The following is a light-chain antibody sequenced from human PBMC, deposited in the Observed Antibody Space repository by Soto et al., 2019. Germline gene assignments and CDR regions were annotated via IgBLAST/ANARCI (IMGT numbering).Light chain of an antibody. CDR2: GAS. J-gene: IGKJ1*01. CDR1: QSVTSDY. Sequence: EIVLTQSPGTLSLSPGERATLSCRASQSVTSDYLAWYQQKPGKAPRLLIHGASSRATGIPDRFSGSGSGTDFTLTISRLEPEDFAVYYCQQYGRPFGQGTKVEIK. CDR3: QQYGRP. V-gene: IGKV3-20*01.